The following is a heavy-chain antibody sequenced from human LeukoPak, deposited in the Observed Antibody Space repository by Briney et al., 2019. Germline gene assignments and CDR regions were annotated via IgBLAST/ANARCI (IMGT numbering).Heavy chain of an antibody. CDR2: INLNSGDT. V-gene: IGHV1-2*02. CDR1: EYTFTGYY. D-gene: IGHD3-10*01. Sequence: ASVKVSCKASEYTFTGYYMHWVRLAPGQGLEWMGWINLNSGDTKSAQKFQGRVTLTRDTSISTAYMELSRLRSDDTAVYYCATGAPAGVSREYYFAYWGQGTLVTVSS. J-gene: IGHJ4*02. CDR3: ATGAPAGVSREYYFAY.